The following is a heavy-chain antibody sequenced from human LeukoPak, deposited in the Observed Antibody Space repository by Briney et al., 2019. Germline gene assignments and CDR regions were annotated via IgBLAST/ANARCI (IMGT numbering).Heavy chain of an antibody. CDR1: GGSISSYY. CDR2: IYYSGST. CDR3: ARCIAARRGRHGLWFDP. J-gene: IGHJ5*02. Sequence: PSETLSLTCTVSGGSISSYYWSWIRRPPGKGLEWIGYIYYSGSTNYNPSLKSRVTISVDTSKNQFSLKLSSVTAADTAVYYCARCIAARRGRHGLWFDPWGQGTLVTVSA. V-gene: IGHV4-59*01. D-gene: IGHD6-6*01.